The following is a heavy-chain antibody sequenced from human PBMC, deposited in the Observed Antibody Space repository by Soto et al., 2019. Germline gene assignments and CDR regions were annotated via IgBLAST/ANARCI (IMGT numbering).Heavy chain of an antibody. CDR3: ARLQGGAAGNFDY. D-gene: IGHD6-13*01. CDR1: GCSISNGGYY. Sequence: SETLSLTCTFSGCSISNGGYYWNCIHDHPGKCLDWIGYIYHSVSTYYNPPLTSRVTMSVDTSKNQFSLKLSSVTPADTAVYYGARLQGGAAGNFDYWGQGTRVTVSS. CDR2: IYHSVST. J-gene: IGHJ4*02. V-gene: IGHV4-31*03.